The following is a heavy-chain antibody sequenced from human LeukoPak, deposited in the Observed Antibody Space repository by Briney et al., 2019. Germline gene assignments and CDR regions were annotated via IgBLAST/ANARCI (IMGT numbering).Heavy chain of an antibody. J-gene: IGHJ1*01. Sequence: SVKVSCKASGGTFSSYDISWVRQAPGQGLEWMGGIIPIFGTANYAQKFQGRVTITADESTSNAYMELSSMRSEATSVYYCARGGSDYGHYHEYFQHWGQGTLVTVSS. CDR1: GGTFSSYD. D-gene: IGHD4-17*01. CDR3: ARGGSDYGHYHEYFQH. V-gene: IGHV1-69*01. CDR2: IIPIFGTA.